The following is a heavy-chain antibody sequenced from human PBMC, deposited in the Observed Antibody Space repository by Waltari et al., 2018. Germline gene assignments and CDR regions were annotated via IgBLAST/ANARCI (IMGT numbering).Heavy chain of an antibody. V-gene: IGHV4-34*01. CDR1: GGSFSGYY. D-gene: IGHD3-3*01. J-gene: IGHJ4*02. Sequence: QVQLQQWGAGLLKPSETLSLTCAVYGGSFSGYYWSWIRQPPGKGLEWIGEINHSGSTNYNPSLKSRVTISVDTSKNQFSLKLSSVTAADTAVYYCARGAVVVPVATSITIFGVDSYFDYWGQGTLVTVSS. CDR2: INHSGST. CDR3: ARGAVVVPVATSITIFGVDSYFDY.